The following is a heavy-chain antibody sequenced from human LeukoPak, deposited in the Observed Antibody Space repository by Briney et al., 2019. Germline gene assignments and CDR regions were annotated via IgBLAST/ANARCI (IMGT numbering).Heavy chain of an antibody. CDR2: IYYSGST. D-gene: IGHD3-3*01. Sequence: PSETLSLTCTVSGGSISSSSYYWGWIRQPPGKGLEWIRSIYYSGSTYYNPSLKSRVTISVDTSKNQFSLKLSSVTAADTAVYYCARITDFWSGYYDYWGQGTLVTVSS. V-gene: IGHV4-39*07. CDR3: ARITDFWSGYYDY. CDR1: GGSISSSSYY. J-gene: IGHJ4*02.